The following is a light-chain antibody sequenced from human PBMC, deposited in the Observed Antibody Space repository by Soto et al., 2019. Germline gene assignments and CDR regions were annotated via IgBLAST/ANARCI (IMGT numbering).Light chain of an antibody. CDR3: QQYHNWPPWT. CDR1: QSVSSN. J-gene: IGKJ1*01. Sequence: EILMTQSPATLSVSPGETATLSCRASQSVSSNLAWFRQRPGQAPWLLIYGASTRAAGIPARFSGSGSGTEFTLTISSLQSEDFAVYYCQQYHNWPPWTFGQGTKVEIK. CDR2: GAS. V-gene: IGKV3-15*01.